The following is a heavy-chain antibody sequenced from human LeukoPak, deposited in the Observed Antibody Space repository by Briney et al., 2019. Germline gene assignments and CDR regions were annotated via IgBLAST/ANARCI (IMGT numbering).Heavy chain of an antibody. Sequence: GGSLRLSCAASGFTFSSYGMSWVRQAPGKGLEWVSAISGSGGSTYYADSVKGRFTISRDNSKNTLYLQMNSLRAEDTAVYYCAKAYILTYYFDYWGQGTLVTVSS. CDR3: AKAYILTYYFDY. CDR2: ISGSGGST. CDR1: GFTFSSYG. J-gene: IGHJ4*02. D-gene: IGHD3-9*01. V-gene: IGHV3-23*01.